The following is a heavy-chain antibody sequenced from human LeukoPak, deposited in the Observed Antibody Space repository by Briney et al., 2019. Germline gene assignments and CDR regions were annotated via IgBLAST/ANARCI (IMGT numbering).Heavy chain of an antibody. CDR3: AKVYSGSYTTYYFDY. Sequence: PGGSLRLSCAASGFTFSSYAMSWVRQAPGKGLEWVSAISGSGGSTYYADSLKGRFTISRDNSKNTLYLQMNSLRAEDTAVYYCAKVYSGSYTTYYFDYWGQGTLVTVSS. CDR2: ISGSGGST. D-gene: IGHD1-26*01. CDR1: GFTFSSYA. V-gene: IGHV3-23*01. J-gene: IGHJ4*02.